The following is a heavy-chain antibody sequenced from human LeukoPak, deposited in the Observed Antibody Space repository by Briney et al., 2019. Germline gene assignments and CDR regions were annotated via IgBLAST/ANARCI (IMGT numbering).Heavy chain of an antibody. CDR1: GGSISSYY. Sequence: PSETLSLTCTVSGGSISSYYWSWIRQPPGKGLEWIGYIYYSGSTNYNPSLKSRVTISVDTSKNQFSLKLSSVTAADTAVYYCARAYKSYCSGGSCYPYYYYYMDVWGKGTTVTISS. V-gene: IGHV4-59*08. J-gene: IGHJ6*03. D-gene: IGHD2-15*01. CDR2: IYYSGST. CDR3: ARAYKSYCSGGSCYPYYYYYMDV.